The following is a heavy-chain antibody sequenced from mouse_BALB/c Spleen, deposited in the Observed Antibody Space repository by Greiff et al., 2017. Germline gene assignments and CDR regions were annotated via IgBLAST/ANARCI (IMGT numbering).Heavy chain of an antibody. Sequence: QVQLKQSGPGLVAPSQSLSITCTVSGFSFTGYGVNWVRQPPGKGLGWLGMIWGDGSTDYNSALKSRLSISKDNSKSQVFLKMNSLQTDDTARYYCARDGGYDWYFDVWGAGTTVTVSS. CDR3: ARDGGYDWYFDV. CDR1: GFSFTGYG. J-gene: IGHJ1*01. V-gene: IGHV2-6-7*01. CDR2: IWGDGST. D-gene: IGHD2-2*01.